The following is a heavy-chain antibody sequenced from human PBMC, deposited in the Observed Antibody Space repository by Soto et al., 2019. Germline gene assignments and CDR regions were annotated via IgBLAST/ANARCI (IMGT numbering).Heavy chain of an antibody. V-gene: IGHV4-61*01. CDR3: ARGYTDGDYYFDY. CDR2: IYYSGST. J-gene: IGHJ4*02. D-gene: IGHD4-17*01. CDR1: GGSVSSGSYY. Sequence: SETLSLTCTVSGGSVSSGSYYWSWIRQPPGKGLEWIGYIYYSGSTNYNPSLKSRVTISADTSKNQFSLKLSSVTAADTAVYYCARGYTDGDYYFDYWGQGTLVTVSS.